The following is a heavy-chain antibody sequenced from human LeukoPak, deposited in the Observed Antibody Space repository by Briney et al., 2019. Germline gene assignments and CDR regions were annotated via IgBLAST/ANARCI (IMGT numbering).Heavy chain of an antibody. V-gene: IGHV3-30*02. CDR3: AKGDKMLTRRRTYNRFDP. J-gene: IGHJ5*02. CDR1: VFTFSSYG. Sequence: GGSLRLSCAASVFTFSSYGMLWVRQAPGKGVDWVAFIHRGGSDKCCADSVRGRFTISRDNSKNTLYLQMNSLRAEDTAVYFCAKGDKMLTRRRTYNRFDPWGQGTLVTVSS. CDR2: IHRGGSDK. D-gene: IGHD3-16*01.